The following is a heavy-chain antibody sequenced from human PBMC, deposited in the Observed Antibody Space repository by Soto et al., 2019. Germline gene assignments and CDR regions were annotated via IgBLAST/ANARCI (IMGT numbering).Heavy chain of an antibody. J-gene: IGHJ4*02. Sequence: EVQLVESGGGLVKPGGSLRLSCAASGFTFTRYSKNWVRQAPGKGLEWVSSISSTTNYIYYADSMKGRFTVSRDNAKNSVYLDMNSLSAEDTAVYYCARESEDLTSNFDYWGQGTLVSVSS. V-gene: IGHV3-21*01. CDR3: ARESEDLTSNFDY. CDR2: ISSTTNYI. CDR1: GFTFTRYS.